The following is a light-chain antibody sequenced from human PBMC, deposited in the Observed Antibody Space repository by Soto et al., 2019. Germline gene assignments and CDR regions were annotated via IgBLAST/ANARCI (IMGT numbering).Light chain of an antibody. V-gene: IGKV1-39*01. J-gene: IGKJ2*01. CDR1: QSITGY. Sequence: DIQMTQSPSSLSASVGDRVTITCRASQSITGYLNWYQQKPGKAPKLLIYAASSLQSGVPSRFSGSGSGTDFTLTISSLQPEDFATYYCQRSYSIPYTFGQGTKLEIK. CDR2: AAS. CDR3: QRSYSIPYT.